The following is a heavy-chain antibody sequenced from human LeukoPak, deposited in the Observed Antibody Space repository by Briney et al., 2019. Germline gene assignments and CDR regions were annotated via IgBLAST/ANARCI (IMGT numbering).Heavy chain of an antibody. CDR3: AKISHPSTTMIVVVTDNAFNI. Sequence: PGGSLSLSCAASGLTFSTYAMSWVRQAPGKGLEWVSTISHSSNNTYYADSVKGRFTISRDNSKNTLSLQMNSLRAEDTAIYYCAKISHPSTTMIVVVTDNAFNIWGQGTMVTVSS. CDR1: GLTFSTYA. D-gene: IGHD3-22*01. J-gene: IGHJ3*02. V-gene: IGHV3-23*01. CDR2: ISHSSNNT.